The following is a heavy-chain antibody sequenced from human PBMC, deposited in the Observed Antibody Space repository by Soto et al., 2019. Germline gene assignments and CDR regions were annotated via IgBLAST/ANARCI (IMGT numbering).Heavy chain of an antibody. CDR2: ISTRSHYI. CDR3: ARDSSTGYYLSDFDY. Sequence: GGSLRLSCAASGFTFSNYNMNWVRQAPGKGLEWVASISTRSHYIYYADSLKGRFTISRDNAKNSVDLQISSLRAEDTAVYYCARDSSTGYYLSDFDYWGQGTLVTVSS. J-gene: IGHJ4*02. D-gene: IGHD3-9*01. V-gene: IGHV3-21*01. CDR1: GFTFSNYN.